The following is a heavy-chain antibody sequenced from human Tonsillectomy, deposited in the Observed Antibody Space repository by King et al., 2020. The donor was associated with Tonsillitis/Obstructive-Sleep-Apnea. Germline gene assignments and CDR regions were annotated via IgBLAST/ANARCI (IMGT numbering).Heavy chain of an antibody. CDR2: ISGSSGST. Sequence: VQLVESGGGLVQPGWSLRLSCAASGFTFSSYAMSWVRQAPGKGLEWVSGISGSSGSTYYADSVKGRFTISRDNSKNTLYLQMNSLRAEDTAVYYCAKDRDDFWCCYFYHYAIDFWGQGTTVTVSS. V-gene: IGHV3-23*04. CDR1: GFTFSSYA. D-gene: IGHD3-3*01. CDR3: AKDRDDFWCCYFYHYAIDF. J-gene: IGHJ3*01.